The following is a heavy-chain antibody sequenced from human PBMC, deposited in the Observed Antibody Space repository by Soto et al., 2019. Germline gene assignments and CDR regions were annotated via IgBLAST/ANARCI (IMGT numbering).Heavy chain of an antibody. CDR3: ARDSVRGLPHRHFDY. D-gene: IGHD4-17*01. CDR2: IYYSGST. J-gene: IGHJ4*02. CDR1: GGSISSYY. V-gene: IGHV4-59*01. Sequence: SETLSLTCTVSGGSISSYYWSWIRQPPGKGLEWIGYIYYSGSTNYNPSLKSRVTISVDTSKNQFSLKLSSVTAADTAVYYCARDSVRGLPHRHFDYWGQGTLVTVSS.